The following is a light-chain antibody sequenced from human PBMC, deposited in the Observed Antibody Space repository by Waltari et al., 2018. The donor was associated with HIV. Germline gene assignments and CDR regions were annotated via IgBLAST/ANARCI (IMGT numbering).Light chain of an antibody. CDR1: RSAIGGGYYY. Sequence: QSALTQPRSVSGSPGQSVTISCTGLRSAIGGGYYYVSWYQQYPGKVPRLMIYDVTKRPSGVPDRFSGSKSGNTASLTISGLQAEDEADYYCCSYGGSYTLFGGGTKVTVL. CDR2: DVT. V-gene: IGLV2-11*01. J-gene: IGLJ2*01. CDR3: CSYGGSYTL.